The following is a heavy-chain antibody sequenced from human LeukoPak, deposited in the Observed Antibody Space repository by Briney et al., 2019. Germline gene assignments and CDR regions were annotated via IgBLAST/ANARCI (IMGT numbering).Heavy chain of an antibody. CDR1: GFTFSTYS. J-gene: IGHJ1*01. V-gene: IGHV3-48*02. CDR3: AKDSDYYHSSGYYYAYFQH. Sequence: TGGSLRLSCAVSGFTFSTYSMNWVRKAPGKGLEWVSYINSSSSTIYYADSVKGRFTISRDNAKNSLCLQMNSLRDEDTAVYYCAKDSDYYHSSGYYYAYFQHWGRGTLLSVSS. D-gene: IGHD3-22*01. CDR2: INSSSSTI.